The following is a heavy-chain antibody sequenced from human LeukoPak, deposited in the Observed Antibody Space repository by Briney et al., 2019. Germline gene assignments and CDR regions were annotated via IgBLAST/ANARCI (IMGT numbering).Heavy chain of an antibody. V-gene: IGHV3-21*01. CDR3: ARLRRNSDSSGYYYYYDY. CDR1: GYTFSSFS. D-gene: IGHD3-22*01. J-gene: IGHJ4*02. CDR2: ISVRSNYI. Sequence: GGSLRLSCVASGYTFSSFSINWVRPAPGKGLEWVSSISVRSNYIYYADSVRGRFSRDDARNSLYLQMDSLRGDDTAVYYCARLRRNSDSSGYYYYYDYWGQGTLVTVSS.